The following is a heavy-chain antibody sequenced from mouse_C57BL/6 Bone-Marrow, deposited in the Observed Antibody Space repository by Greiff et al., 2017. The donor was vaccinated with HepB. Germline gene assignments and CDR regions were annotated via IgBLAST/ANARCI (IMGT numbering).Heavy chain of an antibody. CDR1: GFNIKDDY. CDR2: IDPENGDT. J-gene: IGHJ3*01. Sequence: VQLQQSGAELVRPGASVKLSCTASGFNIKDDYMHWVKQRPEHGLEWIGWIDPENGDTEYASKFQGKATITADTSSNTAYLQLSSLTSEDTAVYYCTREERTWFAYWGQGTLVTVSA. V-gene: IGHV14-4*01. CDR3: TREERTWFAY.